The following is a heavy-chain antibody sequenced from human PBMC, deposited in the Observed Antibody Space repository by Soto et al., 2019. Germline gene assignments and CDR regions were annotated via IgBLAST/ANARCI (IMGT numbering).Heavy chain of an antibody. V-gene: IGHV3-73*01. J-gene: IGHJ2*01. CDR2: IRSKANSYAT. CDR3: TSHALGKRAYYDFWSGYSNWYCDL. Sequence: GGSLRLSCAASGFTFSGSAMHWVRQASGKGLEWVGRIRSKANSYATAYAASVKGRFTISRDDSKNTAYLQMNSLKTEDTAVYYCTSHALGKRAYYDFWSGYSNWYCDLWGRGTLVTVSS. D-gene: IGHD3-3*01. CDR1: GFTFSGSA.